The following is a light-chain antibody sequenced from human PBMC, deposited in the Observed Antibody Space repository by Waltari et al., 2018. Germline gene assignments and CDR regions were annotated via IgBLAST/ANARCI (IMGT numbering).Light chain of an antibody. V-gene: IGLV2-14*03. J-gene: IGLJ1*01. CDR3: SSYISSSTRYV. CDR2: DVS. CDR1: SSHVGGYNS. Sequence: QSALTKPASVSGSPGPSFTISCTRTSSHVGGYNSVSWYQQHPGKAPKLMIYDVSYRPSGVSNRFSGSKSGNTASLTISGLRSEDEADYYCSSYISSSTRYVFGAGTKVTVL.